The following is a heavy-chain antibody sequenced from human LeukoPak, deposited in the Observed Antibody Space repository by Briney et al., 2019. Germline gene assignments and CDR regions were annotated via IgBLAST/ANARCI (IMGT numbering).Heavy chain of an antibody. CDR1: GLTFSSEC. Sequence: GVSLILSCAPSGLTFSSECKSCVRQAPGKGLEWVANMNQGGCVRQYGVSVKARYHIYRDNAKNSLYLQMNSLRAEDTAVYFCSSGPSFDYWGQGALVTVSS. J-gene: IGHJ4*02. CDR3: SSGPSFDY. CDR2: MNQGGCVR. D-gene: IGHD3/OR15-3a*01. V-gene: IGHV3-7*05.